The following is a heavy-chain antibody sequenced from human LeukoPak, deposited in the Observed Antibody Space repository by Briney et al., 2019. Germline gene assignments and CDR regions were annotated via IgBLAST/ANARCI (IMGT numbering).Heavy chain of an antibody. J-gene: IGHJ6*03. V-gene: IGHV5-51*01. Sequence: GESLKISCKGSGYRFTSYWIGWVRQMPGKGLEWMGIIYPGDSDTRYSASFRGQVAISADKSISTAYLQWSSLKASDTAVYYCARGVAAAGITHYYYFYYMDVWGKGTTVTVSS. CDR1: GYRFTSYW. D-gene: IGHD6-13*01. CDR2: IYPGDSDT. CDR3: ARGVAAAGITHYYYFYYMDV.